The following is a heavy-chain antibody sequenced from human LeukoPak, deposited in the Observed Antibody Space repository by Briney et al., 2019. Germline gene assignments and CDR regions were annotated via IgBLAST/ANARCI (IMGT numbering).Heavy chain of an antibody. CDR3: ARAYCSGGNCYSGADY. CDR2: INPSGGST. CDR1: GYTFTSYY. D-gene: IGHD2-15*01. V-gene: IGHV1-46*01. Sequence: ASVKVSCKASGYTFTSYYMYWVPQAPGQGLEWMGLINPSGGSTSYAQKFQGRVTMTSDTSTSTVYMELSSLRSEDTAVYYCARAYCSGGNCYSGADYWGQGTLVTVSS. J-gene: IGHJ4*02.